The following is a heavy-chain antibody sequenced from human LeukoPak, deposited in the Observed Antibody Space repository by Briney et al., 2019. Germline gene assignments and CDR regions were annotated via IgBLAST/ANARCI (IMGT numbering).Heavy chain of an antibody. CDR3: ARHTWFGIRRFFDP. CDR1: GGSFRGYY. CDR2: IDQSGIA. V-gene: IGHV4-34*01. Sequence: SETLSLTCAVYGGSFRGYYWDWIRQTTGKGLEWIGIIDQSGIATYNPSLKSRATISVDTSKNQFSLKLRSVTAADTAVYFCARHTWFGIRRFFDPWGQGTLVTVSS. D-gene: IGHD3-10*01. J-gene: IGHJ5*02.